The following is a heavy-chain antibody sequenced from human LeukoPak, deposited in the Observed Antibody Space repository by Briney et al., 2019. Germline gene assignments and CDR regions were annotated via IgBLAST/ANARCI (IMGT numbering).Heavy chain of an antibody. D-gene: IGHD3-22*01. V-gene: IGHV1-69*13. CDR3: ARGLGDSSGYYYSDN. CDR1: GGTFSTYA. J-gene: IGHJ4*02. Sequence: VKVSCKTSGGTFSTYAISWVRQAPGQGLEWMGGISPIFGTGNHAQKVQGRVTITADESTSTAYMELSSLRSEDTAVYYCARGLGDSSGYYYSDNWGQGTLVT. CDR2: ISPIFGTG.